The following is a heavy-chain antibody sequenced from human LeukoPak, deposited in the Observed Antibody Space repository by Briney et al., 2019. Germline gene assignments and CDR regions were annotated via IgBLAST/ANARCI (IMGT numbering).Heavy chain of an antibody. CDR3: VRGGVDY. J-gene: IGHJ4*02. Sequence: PGGSLRPSCAASGFTFSSYGMHWVRQAPGKGLEWVAFIRYDGSNKYYADSVKGRFTISRDNAKNTLYLQMNSLRAEDTAVYYCVRGGVDYWGQGTLVTVSS. CDR1: GFTFSSYG. D-gene: IGHD3-16*01. V-gene: IGHV3-30*02. CDR2: IRYDGSNK.